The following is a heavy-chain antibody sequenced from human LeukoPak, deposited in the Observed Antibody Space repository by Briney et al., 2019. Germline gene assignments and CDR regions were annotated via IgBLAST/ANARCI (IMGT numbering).Heavy chain of an antibody. J-gene: IGHJ4*02. D-gene: IGHD3-16*01. CDR3: ARDEGDPYFDY. CDR2: IYYSGST. V-gene: IGHV4-59*01. Sequence: SETLSLTCTVSGGSISSYYWSWIRQPPGKGLEWIGYIYYSGSTNYNPSLKSRVTISVDTSKNQFSLKLSSVTAADTAVYYCARDEGDPYFDYWGQGTLVTVSA. CDR1: GGSISSYY.